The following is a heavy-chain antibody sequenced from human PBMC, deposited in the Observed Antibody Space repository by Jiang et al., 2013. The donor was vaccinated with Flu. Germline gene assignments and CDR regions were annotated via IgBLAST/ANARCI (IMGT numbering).Heavy chain of an antibody. CDR1: SGSIGDYS. Sequence: LLKPSETLSLTCTVSSGSIGDYSLSWIRQPPGKELEWIGYIYYSGSTNYNPSLKSRVTISVDTSKNQYSLRLSSVTAADTAVYYCARRARASRTTWNYFDYWGQGTLVTV. J-gene: IGHJ4*02. CDR2: IYYSGST. D-gene: IGHD1-1*01. CDR3: ARRARASRTTWNYFDY. V-gene: IGHV4-59*08.